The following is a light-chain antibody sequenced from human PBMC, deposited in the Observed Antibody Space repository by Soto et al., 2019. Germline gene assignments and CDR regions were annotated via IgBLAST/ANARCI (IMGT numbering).Light chain of an antibody. CDR3: QESYSPLWGT. J-gene: IGKJ1*01. Sequence: DIQMTQSPSSLSASVGDRVTITCQTSQSINTYLNWYQQKPGKAPKLLIYGASSLQSGVPLRFSGSGSGTDFTLTISSLXPEDFATYYCQESYSPLWGTCGQGTKVDTK. V-gene: IGKV1-39*01. CDR1: QSINTY. CDR2: GAS.